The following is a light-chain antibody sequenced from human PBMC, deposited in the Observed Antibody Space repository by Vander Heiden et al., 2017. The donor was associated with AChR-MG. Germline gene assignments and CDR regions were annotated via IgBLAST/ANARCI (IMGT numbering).Light chain of an antibody. V-gene: IGKV1-39*01. CDR2: AAS. Sequence: DIQMTQSPSSLSASVGDRVTITCRASQSINWFLNWYQQKPGKAPKLLISAASSLQSGVPSRFSGSGSGTDFALTISSLQPADFATYYCQQSESGPLTFGGGTKVEIK. CDR1: QSINWF. CDR3: QQSESGPLT. J-gene: IGKJ4*01.